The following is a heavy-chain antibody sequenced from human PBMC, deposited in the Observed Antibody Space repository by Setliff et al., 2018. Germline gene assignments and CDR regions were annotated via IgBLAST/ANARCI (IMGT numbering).Heavy chain of an antibody. J-gene: IGHJ3*02. CDR3: ARDVFPYHYEGAFDI. CDR2: INPNSGGT. D-gene: IGHD3-22*01. CDR1: GYTFTGYY. V-gene: IGHV1-2*04. Sequence: GASVKVSCKASGYTFTGYYMHWVRQAPGQGLEWMGWINPNSGGTNYAQKFQGWVTMTRDTSISTAYMELSRLRSEDTAVYYCARDVFPYHYEGAFDIWGQGTMVTVSS.